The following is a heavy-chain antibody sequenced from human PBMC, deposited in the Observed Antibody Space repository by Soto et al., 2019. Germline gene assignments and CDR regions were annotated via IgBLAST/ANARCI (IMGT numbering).Heavy chain of an antibody. CDR3: ARDSLNWNSFYYYYYGMDL. CDR1: GFTFSSYS. D-gene: IGHD1-7*01. Sequence: GGSLRLSCAASGFTFSSYSMNWVRQPPGKGLEWVSSISSSSSYIYYADSVKGRFTISRDNAKNSLYLQMNSLRAEDTAVYYCARDSLNWNSFYYYYYGMDLWGQGTTVTVSS. V-gene: IGHV3-21*01. J-gene: IGHJ6*02. CDR2: ISSSSSYI.